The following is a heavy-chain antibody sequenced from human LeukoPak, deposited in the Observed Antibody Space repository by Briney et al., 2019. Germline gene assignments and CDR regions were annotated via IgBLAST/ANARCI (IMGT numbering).Heavy chain of an antibody. D-gene: IGHD1-26*01. V-gene: IGHV1-46*01. CDR3: ARSDHNSWNAFDI. CDR2: INPSGGST. CDR1: GYTFTSYY. J-gene: IGHJ3*02. Sequence: ASVKVSCKASGYTFTSYYMHWVRQAPGQGLEWMGIINPSGGSTSYAQKFQGRVTITRNTLISTAYMELSSLTSEDTAVYYCARSDHNSWNAFDIWGQGTMVTVSS.